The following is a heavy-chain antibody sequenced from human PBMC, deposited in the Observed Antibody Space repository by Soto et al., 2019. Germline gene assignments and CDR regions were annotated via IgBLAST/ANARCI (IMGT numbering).Heavy chain of an antibody. V-gene: IGHV3-11*01. CDR2: ISSSGSTT. J-gene: IGHJ6*02. CDR3: ARETNGFMGAIAPAGYYYYGMDV. CDR1: GFTFSDYY. Sequence: QVQLVESGGGLVKPGGYLRLSCAASGFTFSDYYMSWIRQAPGKGLEWVSYISSSGSTTYYADSVKGRFTISRDNAKNSLYLQMNSLRAEDTAVYYCARETNGFMGAIAPAGYYYYGMDVWGQGTTVTVSS. D-gene: IGHD1-26*01.